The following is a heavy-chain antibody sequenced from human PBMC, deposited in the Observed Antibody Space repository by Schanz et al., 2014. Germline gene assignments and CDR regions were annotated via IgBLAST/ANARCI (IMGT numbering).Heavy chain of an antibody. Sequence: QVQLVQSGAEVKKPGASVKVSCKASGYTFTSYGISWVRQAPGKGLAWMGGFHPEDGETIYAQKFQGRVTMTRDTSISTAYMELSRLRSDDTAVYYCARAGQDFEYSSLSPIWYFDLWGRGTLVTVSS. D-gene: IGHD6-6*01. CDR1: GYTFTSYG. CDR3: ARAGQDFEYSSLSPIWYFDL. CDR2: FHPEDGET. V-gene: IGHV1-2*02. J-gene: IGHJ2*01.